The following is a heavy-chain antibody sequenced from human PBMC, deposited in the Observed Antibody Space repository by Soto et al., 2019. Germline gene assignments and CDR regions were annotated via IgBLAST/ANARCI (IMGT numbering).Heavy chain of an antibody. CDR3: AYSSTPFDY. CDR2: ISGSGVSI. D-gene: IGHD6-13*01. Sequence: PGGSLRLSCAASGFTFDNYAMHWVRQGPGKGLEWVSAISGSGVSIYYADSVKGRFTISRDNSKNTLYLQMNSLRAEDTAVYYCAYSSTPFDYWGQGTLVTVSS. J-gene: IGHJ4*02. CDR1: GFTFDNYA. V-gene: IGHV3-23*01.